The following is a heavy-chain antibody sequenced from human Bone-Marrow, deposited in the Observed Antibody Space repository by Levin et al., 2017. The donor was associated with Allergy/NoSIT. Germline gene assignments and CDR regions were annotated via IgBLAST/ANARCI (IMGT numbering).Heavy chain of an antibody. V-gene: IGHV3-73*01. CDR3: ARFSARSDSFDY. J-gene: IGHJ4*02. CDR1: GFSFSGST. CDR2: IRTKTNSYAT. Sequence: GGSLRLSCAASGFSFSGSTMHWVRQAPGKGLEWVGHIRTKTNSYATVYVESLKGRFTISRDDSTNTVYLQMNGLKTEDTAVYYCARFSARSDSFDYWGQGTLVTVSS.